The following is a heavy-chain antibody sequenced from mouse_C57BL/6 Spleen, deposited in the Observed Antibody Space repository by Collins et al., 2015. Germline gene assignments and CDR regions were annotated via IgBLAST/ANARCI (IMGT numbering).Heavy chain of an antibody. V-gene: IGHV1S22*01. CDR1: GYTFTSYW. J-gene: IGHJ3*01. D-gene: IGHD2-4*01. CDR2: IYPGSGST. CDR3: TRRGMITTGAWFAY. Sequence: LQQPGSELVRPGASVKLSCKASGYTFTSYWMHWVKQRPGQGLEWIGNIYPGSGSTNYDEKFKSKATLTVDTSSSTAYMQLSSLTSEDSAVYYCTRRGMITTGAWFAYWGQGTLVTVSA.